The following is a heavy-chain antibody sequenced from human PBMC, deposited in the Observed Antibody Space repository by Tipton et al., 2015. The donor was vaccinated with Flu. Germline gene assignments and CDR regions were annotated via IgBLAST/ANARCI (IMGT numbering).Heavy chain of an antibody. CDR3: ARDPFNNYIWDY. J-gene: IGHJ4*02. D-gene: IGHD4-11*01. CDR1: GGSVSSYY. Sequence: TLSLTCTVSGGSVSSYYWNWIRQSPGKGLEWIGYIYYSGSSNYNSSLKSRVTISVDTSKNQFSLKLTSVTTADTAIYFCARDPFNNYIWDYWGQGILVTVSS. CDR2: IYYSGSS. V-gene: IGHV4-59*02.